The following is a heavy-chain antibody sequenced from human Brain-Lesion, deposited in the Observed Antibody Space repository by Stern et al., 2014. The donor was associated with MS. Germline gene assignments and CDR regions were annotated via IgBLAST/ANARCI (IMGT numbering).Heavy chain of an antibody. Sequence: VQLLESGPGLVKPSQTLSLSCTVSGGSISSGGYYWSWIRQPAGKGLEWIGRIFNSGSTRYNPSPKGRVPKPIDTPKTQFSLRLNSMTAADTAVYYCARGRVVPGFQYYATDVWGQGTTVIVSS. CDR1: GGSISSGGYY. CDR3: ARGRVVPGFQYYATDV. D-gene: IGHD2-2*01. CDR2: IFNSGST. J-gene: IGHJ6*02. V-gene: IGHV4-61*02.